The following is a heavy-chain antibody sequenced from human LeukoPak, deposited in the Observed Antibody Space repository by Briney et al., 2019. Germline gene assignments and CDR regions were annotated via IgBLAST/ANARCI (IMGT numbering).Heavy chain of an antibody. V-gene: IGHV7-4-1*02. CDR1: GYAFIDYA. Sequence: ASVKVSCKASGYAFIDYAINWVRQAPGQGLEWMGWINTNTGNPTYAQGFTGRFVFSLDTSVGTTYLQISSLKAEDTAVYYCARDPGDDFVVPGDPWGQGTLVTASS. CDR2: INTNTGNP. D-gene: IGHD2-2*01. J-gene: IGHJ5*02. CDR3: ARDPGDDFVVPGDP.